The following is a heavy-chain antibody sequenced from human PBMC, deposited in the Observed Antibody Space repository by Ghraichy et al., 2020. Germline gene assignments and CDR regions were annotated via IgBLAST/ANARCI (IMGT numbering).Heavy chain of an antibody. Sequence: GGSLRPSCAASGFTFSGYWMHWVRQAPGKGLVWVSRINTDGSTTTYADSVKGRFTISRDNAKNTLYLQMNSLRAEDTAVYYCARDIEYWSGYYNGMDVWGQGTTVTVSS. CDR3: ARDIEYWSGYYNGMDV. D-gene: IGHD3-3*01. V-gene: IGHV3-74*01. CDR2: INTDGSTT. CDR1: GFTFSGYW. J-gene: IGHJ6*02.